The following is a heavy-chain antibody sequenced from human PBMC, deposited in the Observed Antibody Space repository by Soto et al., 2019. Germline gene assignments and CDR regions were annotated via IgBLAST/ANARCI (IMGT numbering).Heavy chain of an antibody. CDR3: AKARGNPYGNYHFDY. Sequence: GGSLILSGSAAGFNCSIYSMSWVRQAPGKGLEWVSTLTGSGGNTYYADSLKGRFTVSRDNSKNTLYLQMYSLRAKDTAVYYCAKARGNPYGNYHFDYWGQGTPVTVSS. CDR1: GFNCSIYS. J-gene: IGHJ4*02. V-gene: IGHV3-23*01. CDR2: LTGSGGNT. D-gene: IGHD5-18*01.